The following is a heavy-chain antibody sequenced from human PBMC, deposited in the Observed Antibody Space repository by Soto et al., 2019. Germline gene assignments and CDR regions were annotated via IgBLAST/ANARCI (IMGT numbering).Heavy chain of an antibody. CDR2: IDPSDSQT. D-gene: IGHD3-22*01. CDR3: ARQIYDSDTGPNFQYYFDS. CDR1: GYSFAGYW. J-gene: IGHJ4*02. V-gene: IGHV5-10-1*01. Sequence: LKISCKGSGYSFAGYWITWVRQKPGKGLEWMGRIDPSDSQTYYSPSFRGHVAISVTKSITTVFLQWGSLRASDTAMYYCARQIYDSDTGPNFQYYFDSWGQGTPVTVSS.